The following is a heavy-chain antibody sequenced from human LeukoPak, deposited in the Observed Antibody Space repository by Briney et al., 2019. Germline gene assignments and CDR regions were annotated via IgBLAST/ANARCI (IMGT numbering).Heavy chain of an antibody. CDR1: GGSISSGGYS. J-gene: IGHJ3*02. Sequence: PSQTLSLTCAVSGGSISSGGYSWSWIRQPPGKGLEWIGYIYHSGSTYYNPSLKSRVTISVDRSKNQFSLKLSSVTAADTAVYYCARTSIAARRANAFDIWGQGTMVTVSS. V-gene: IGHV4-30-2*01. D-gene: IGHD6-6*01. CDR2: IYHSGST. CDR3: ARTSIAARRANAFDI.